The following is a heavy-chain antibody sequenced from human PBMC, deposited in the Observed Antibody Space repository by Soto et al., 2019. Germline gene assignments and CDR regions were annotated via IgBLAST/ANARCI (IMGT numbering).Heavy chain of an antibody. CDR2: IIPIFGTA. CDR1: GGTFSSYA. J-gene: IGHJ5*02. D-gene: IGHD4-4*01. Sequence: ASVKVSCKASGGTFSSYAISWVRQAPGQGLEWMGGIIPIFGTANYAQKFQGRVTITADESTSTAYMELSSLRSEDTAVYYCARVVTPYNWFDPWGQGTLVTV. CDR3: ARVVTPYNWFDP. V-gene: IGHV1-69*13.